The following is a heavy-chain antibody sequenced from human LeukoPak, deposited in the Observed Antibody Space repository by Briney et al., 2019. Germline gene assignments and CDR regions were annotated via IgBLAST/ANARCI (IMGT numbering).Heavy chain of an antibody. CDR2: INPNSGGT. CDR1: GYTFTGYY. V-gene: IGHV1-2*02. Sequence: ASVKVSCKASGYTFTGYYMHWVRRAPGQGLEWMGWINPNSGGTNYAQKFQGRVTMTRDTSISTAYMELSRLRSDDTAVYYCARDRAYSSSSVWFDPWGQRTLVTVSS. J-gene: IGHJ5*02. CDR3: ARDRAYSSSSVWFDP. D-gene: IGHD6-6*01.